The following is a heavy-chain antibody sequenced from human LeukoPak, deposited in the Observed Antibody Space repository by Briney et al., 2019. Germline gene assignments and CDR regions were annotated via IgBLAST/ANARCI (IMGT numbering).Heavy chain of an antibody. D-gene: IGHD2-2*01. CDR3: ARDHCSSTSCPHPHYYYGMDV. J-gene: IGHJ6*02. CDR2: INPNSGGT. CDR1: GYTFTGYY. V-gene: IGHV1-2*02. Sequence: ASAKVSCKASGYTFTGYYMHWVRQAPGQGLEWMGWINPNSGGTNYAQKFQGRVTMTRDTSISTAYMELSRLRSDDTAVYYCARDHCSSTSCPHPHYYYGMDVWGQGTTVTVSS.